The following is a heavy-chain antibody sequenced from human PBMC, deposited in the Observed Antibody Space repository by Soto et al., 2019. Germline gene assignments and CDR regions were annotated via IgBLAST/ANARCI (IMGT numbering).Heavy chain of an antibody. CDR3: ARAVKPGQYAYCGGDCAPYYYYGMDV. CDR2: IIPIFGTA. CDR1: GGTFSSYA. Sequence: SVKVCCKASGGTFSSYAISWVRQAPGQGLEWMGGIIPIFGTANYAQKFQGRVTITADESTSTAYMELSSLRSEDTAVYYCARAVKPGQYAYCGGDCAPYYYYGMDVWGQGTTVTVSS. J-gene: IGHJ6*02. D-gene: IGHD2-21*02. V-gene: IGHV1-69*13.